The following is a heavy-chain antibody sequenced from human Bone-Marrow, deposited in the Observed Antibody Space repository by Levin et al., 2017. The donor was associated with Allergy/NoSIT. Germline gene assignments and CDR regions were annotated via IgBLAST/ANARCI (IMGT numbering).Heavy chain of an antibody. D-gene: IGHD1-14*01. CDR1: GFAVSGHS. CDR3: VRSHLITGIDS. J-gene: IGHJ5*01. CDR2: IYIGGST. Sequence: GESLKISCVASGFAVSGHSMTWVRQAPGKGLEWVSIIYIGGSTYYADSVKGRFTISRDNSKNTVYLHMNSLRAEDTAVYFCVRSHLITGIDSWRHGTLVTVSS. V-gene: IGHV3-53*01.